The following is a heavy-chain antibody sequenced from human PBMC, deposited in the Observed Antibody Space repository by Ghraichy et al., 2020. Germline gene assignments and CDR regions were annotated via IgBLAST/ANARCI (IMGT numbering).Heavy chain of an antibody. J-gene: IGHJ3*01. V-gene: IGHV6-1*01. D-gene: IGHD5-18*01. CDR3: ARERIHQRLRGHDGFDV. CDR1: GDSLSSNNAA. Sequence: SETLSLTCAISGDSLSSNNAAWSWIRQSPSRGLEWLGRTYYRSKWYNDYAVSLKSRITINADTSRNQFSLQLNSVSPEDTAVYYCARERIHQRLRGHDGFDVWGQGTMVTASS. CDR2: TYYRSKWYN.